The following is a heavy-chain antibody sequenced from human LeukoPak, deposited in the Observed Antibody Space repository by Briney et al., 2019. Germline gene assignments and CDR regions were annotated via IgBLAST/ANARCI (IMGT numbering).Heavy chain of an antibody. CDR2: VSYSGST. V-gene: IGHV4-61*01. D-gene: IGHD2-2*03. Sequence: PSETLSLTCTVSGGSVSNEIYYWSWIRQPPGKGLEWIGYVSYSGSTSYNASLKSRVTMSVDTSKNQFSLKLNSVTAADTAVYYCARELGIADGYYFDYWGQGTLVTVSS. CDR3: ARELGIADGYYFDY. CDR1: GGSVSNEIYY. J-gene: IGHJ4*02.